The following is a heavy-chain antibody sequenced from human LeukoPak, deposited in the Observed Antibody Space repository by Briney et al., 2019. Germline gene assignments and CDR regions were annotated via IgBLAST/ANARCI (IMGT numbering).Heavy chain of an antibody. J-gene: IGHJ4*02. CDR2: IYYTGST. V-gene: IGHV4-59*12. D-gene: IGHD3-10*01. CDR1: GGSFSGYY. Sequence: PSETLSLTCAVYGGSFSGYYWSWIRQPPGKGLEWIGYIYYTGSTNYNPSLKSRVTISIDTSKNQFSLKLSSVTAADTAVYYCAREDSGGSGSWDYWGQGTLVTVSS. CDR3: AREDSGGSGSWDY.